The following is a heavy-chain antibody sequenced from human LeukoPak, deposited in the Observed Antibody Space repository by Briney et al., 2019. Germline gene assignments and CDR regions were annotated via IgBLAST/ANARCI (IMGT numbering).Heavy chain of an antibody. CDR2: SSSGGATK. CDR3: ATAHFSSGRIGYRTFDY. CDR1: GFSFSTYS. J-gene: IGHJ4*02. V-gene: IGHV3-48*01. Sequence: GGSLRLSCAASGFSFSTYSMNWVRQAPGKGLEGVSYSSSGGATKYYADSVKGRFTISRDNAKNSLFLQMNNLRADDTAVYYCATAHFSSGRIGYRTFDYWGQGTLVTVSS. D-gene: IGHD3-22*01.